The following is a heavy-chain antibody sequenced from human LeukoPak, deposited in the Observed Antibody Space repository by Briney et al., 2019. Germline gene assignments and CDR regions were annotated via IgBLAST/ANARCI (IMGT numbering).Heavy chain of an antibody. Sequence: SETLSLTCAVYGGSFSGYYWSWIRQPPGKGLEWIGEIYHSGSTNYNPSLKSRVTISVDKSKNQFSLKLSSVTAADTAVYYCARDREVGATYDAFDIWGQGTMVTVSS. D-gene: IGHD1-26*01. J-gene: IGHJ3*02. V-gene: IGHV4-34*01. CDR3: ARDREVGATYDAFDI. CDR2: IYHSGST. CDR1: GGSFSGYY.